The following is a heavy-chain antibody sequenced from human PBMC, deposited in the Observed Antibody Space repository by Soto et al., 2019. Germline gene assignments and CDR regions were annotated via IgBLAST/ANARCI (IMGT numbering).Heavy chain of an antibody. D-gene: IGHD6-19*01. CDR3: AGSSGWYGGGFDY. Sequence: QVQLVQSGAEVKKPGASVKVSCKASGYTFTSYYMHWVRQAPGQGLEWMGIINPSGGSKSYAQKFKGRATITGDTPTSRVCMELSSLRSEDTAVYYCAGSSGWYGGGFDYWGQGTLVTVSS. CDR1: GYTFTSYY. CDR2: INPSGGSK. J-gene: IGHJ4*02. V-gene: IGHV1-46*01.